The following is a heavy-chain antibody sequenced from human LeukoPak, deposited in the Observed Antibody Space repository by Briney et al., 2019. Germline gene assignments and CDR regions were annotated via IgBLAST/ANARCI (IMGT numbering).Heavy chain of an antibody. CDR3: ARGKDRKGRDYYYYGMDV. CDR1: GFTFSSYS. Sequence: KPGGSLRLSCAASGFTFSSYSMNWVRQAPGKGLEWVSSISSSSSYIYYADSVKGRFTISRDNAKNSLYLQMNSLRAEDTAVYYCARGKDRKGRDYYYYGMDVWGQGTTVTVSS. CDR2: ISSSSSYI. V-gene: IGHV3-21*01. J-gene: IGHJ6*02. D-gene: IGHD1-14*01.